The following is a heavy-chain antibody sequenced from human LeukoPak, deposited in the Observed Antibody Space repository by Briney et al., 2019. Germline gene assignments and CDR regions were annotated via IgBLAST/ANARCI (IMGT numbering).Heavy chain of an antibody. J-gene: IGHJ4*02. CDR2: ISSSGSYT. CDR3: VRGDRVIDY. V-gene: IGHV3-11*05. CDR1: GFTFSDYY. D-gene: IGHD1-14*01. Sequence: GGSLRLSCAASGFTFSDYYMTWIRQAPGKGLEWVSYISSSGSYTIHADSVKGRFTMSRDNAENSLYLQMNSLRAEDTAVYYCVRGDRVIDYWGQGTLVTVSS.